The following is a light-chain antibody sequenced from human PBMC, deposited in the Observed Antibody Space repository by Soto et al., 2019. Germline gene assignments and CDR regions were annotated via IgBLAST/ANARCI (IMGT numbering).Light chain of an antibody. CDR1: SSNIGSHT. CDR3: PARDYSLYGLV. J-gene: IGLJ1*01. Sequence: QSVLTQPPSASGTPGQTIAISCSGGSSNIGSHTVNWYQQLPGTAPRLLIYSNTQRPSGVPDRFSGSKSGTSASLAISGLQSDFECNDYCPARDYSLYGLVFGAGTKVTV. V-gene: IGLV1-44*01. CDR2: SNT.